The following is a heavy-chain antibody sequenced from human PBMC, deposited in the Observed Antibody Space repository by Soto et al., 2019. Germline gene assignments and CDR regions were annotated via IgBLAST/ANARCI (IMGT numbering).Heavy chain of an antibody. CDR1: GFTFNNHD. CDR2: IGVLGDT. Sequence: PGGSLRLSCAASGFTFNNHDMHWVRQATGKGLEWVSGIGVLGDTYYPGSVNGRFTISRENAKNSLYLQINDLRAGDTAVYYCARGLVGPGDYYYGMDVWGQRTTATVS. J-gene: IGHJ6*02. V-gene: IGHV3-13*01. D-gene: IGHD1-26*01. CDR3: ARGLVGPGDYYYGMDV.